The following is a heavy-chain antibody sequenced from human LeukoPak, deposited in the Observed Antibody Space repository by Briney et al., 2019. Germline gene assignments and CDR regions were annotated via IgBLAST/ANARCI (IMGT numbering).Heavy chain of an antibody. CDR2: INPSGGST. J-gene: IGHJ4*02. CDR1: GYTFTSYY. CDR3: AREWDPGIAAHTLDPVM. V-gene: IGHV1-46*01. Sequence: ASVKVSCKASGYTFTSYYMHWVRQAPGQGLEWMGIINPSGGSTSYAQKFQGRVTMTRDTSTSTVYMELGSLRSEDTAVYYCAREWDPGIAAHTLDPVMWGQGTLVTVSS. D-gene: IGHD6-13*01.